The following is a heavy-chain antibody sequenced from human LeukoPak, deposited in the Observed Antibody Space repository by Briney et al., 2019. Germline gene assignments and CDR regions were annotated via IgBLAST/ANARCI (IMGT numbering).Heavy chain of an antibody. CDR3: ARGWGSTSSNYFDP. J-gene: IGHJ5*02. CDR2: IYYSGST. CDR1: GGSISSSSYY. V-gene: IGHV4-39*01. D-gene: IGHD2-2*01. Sequence: SETLSLTCTVSGGSISSSSYYWGWIRQPPGKGLEWIGSIYYSGSTYYNPSLKSRVTISVDTSKNQFSLKLSSVTAADTAVYYCARGWGSTSSNYFDPWGPGTLVTVSS.